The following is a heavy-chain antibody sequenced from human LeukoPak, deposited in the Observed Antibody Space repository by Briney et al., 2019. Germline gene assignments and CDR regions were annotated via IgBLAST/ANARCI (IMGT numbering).Heavy chain of an antibody. V-gene: IGHV5-51*01. CDR3: ARVLGYCSGGSCSKFDY. J-gene: IGHJ4*02. CDR2: IYPGDSDT. CDR1: GYSFTSYW. D-gene: IGHD2-15*01. Sequence: GESLQISCKGAGYSFTSYWIGWVRQMPGKGLEWMGIIYPGDSDTRYSPSFQGQVTISADKSISNAYLQWSSLKASDTAMYYCARVLGYCSGGSCSKFDYWGQGTLVTVSS.